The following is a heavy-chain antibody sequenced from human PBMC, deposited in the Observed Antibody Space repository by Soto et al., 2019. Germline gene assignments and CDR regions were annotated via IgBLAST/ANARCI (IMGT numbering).Heavy chain of an antibody. CDR2: LYSGGNT. D-gene: IGHD2-2*01. J-gene: IGHJ4*02. CDR3: ALRRVAYADF. CDR1: EFTVTNNE. Sequence: GGSMRLSCAASEFTVTNNEMSWVRQAPGKGLEWVSILYSGGNTYYADSVEGRFTISRDGSKNTLYLHMNSLRAEDTAVYYCALRRVAYADFWGPGTRFTVS. V-gene: IGHV3-53*01.